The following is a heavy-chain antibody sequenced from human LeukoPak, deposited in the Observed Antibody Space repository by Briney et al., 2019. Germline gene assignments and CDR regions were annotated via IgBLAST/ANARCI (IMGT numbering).Heavy chain of an antibody. J-gene: IGHJ4*02. CDR1: GYTFTSYD. Sequence: ASVKVSCKASGYTFTSYDINWVRQATGQGLEWMGWMNPNSGNTGYAQKFQGRVTMTRNTSTSTAYMELSSLRSEDTAVYYCASGYYCSSTSCLVLFDYWGQGTLVTVSS. V-gene: IGHV1-8*01. CDR2: MNPNSGNT. D-gene: IGHD2-2*01. CDR3: ASGYYCSSTSCLVLFDY.